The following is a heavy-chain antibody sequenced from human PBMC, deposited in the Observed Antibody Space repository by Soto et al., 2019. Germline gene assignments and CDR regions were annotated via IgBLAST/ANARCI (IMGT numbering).Heavy chain of an antibody. CDR1: GFTFSNAW. CDR2: IESKTDGGTT. CDR3: TTGDDVGAVDI. D-gene: IGHD4-17*01. Sequence: GGSLRLSCAASGFTFSNAWMSWVRQAPGKGLEWVDRIESKTDGGTTDYAAPVKGRFTISRDDSKNTLYLQMNSLKTEDTAVYYCTTGDDVGAVDIWGQGTMVT. J-gene: IGHJ3*02. V-gene: IGHV3-15*04.